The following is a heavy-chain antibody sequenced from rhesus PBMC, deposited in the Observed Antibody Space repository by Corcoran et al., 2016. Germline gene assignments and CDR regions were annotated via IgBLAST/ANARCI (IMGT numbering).Heavy chain of an antibody. D-gene: IGHD4-23*01. CDR3: ARLLWSNYYFDY. Sequence: QVQLQESGPGLVKPSETLSLTCAVSGGSISDDYYWSWIRQPPGKGLEWIGQIYGGSGSTYYNPSLKSRVTVSKDTSKNQFSLKLSSVTAADTAVYYCARLLWSNYYFDYWGQGVLVTVSS. J-gene: IGHJ4*01. CDR1: GGSISDDYY. CDR2: IYGGSGST. V-gene: IGHV4S7*01.